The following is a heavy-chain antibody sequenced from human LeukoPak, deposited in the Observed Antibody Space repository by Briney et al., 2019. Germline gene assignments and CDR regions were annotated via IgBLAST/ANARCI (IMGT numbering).Heavy chain of an antibody. V-gene: IGHV3-21*01. Sequence: GALRLSCAASGFTFSSYSMNWVRQAPGKGLEWVSSISSSSSYIYYADSVKGRFTISRDNAKNSLYLQMNSLRAEDTAVYYCARFGEMATIWDYWGQGTLVTVSS. J-gene: IGHJ4*02. CDR3: ARFGEMATIWDY. CDR2: ISSSSSYI. CDR1: GFTFSSYS. D-gene: IGHD5-24*01.